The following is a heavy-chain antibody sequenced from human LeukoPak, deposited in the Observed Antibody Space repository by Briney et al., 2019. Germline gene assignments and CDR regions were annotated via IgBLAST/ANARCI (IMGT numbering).Heavy chain of an antibody. CDR2: INPNTGGT. CDR3: ARVHATGYFSLDLGY. V-gene: IGHV1-2*02. Sequence: GASVRVSCKASGYTFTGYFMHWVRQAPGQGLDWMGGINPNTGGTKYAQKFQGRVTMTRDTSIGTAYMELSTVTPDDTAVYFCARVHATGYFSLDLGYWGQGTLVTVSS. J-gene: IGHJ4*02. D-gene: IGHD3-9*01. CDR1: GYTFTGYF.